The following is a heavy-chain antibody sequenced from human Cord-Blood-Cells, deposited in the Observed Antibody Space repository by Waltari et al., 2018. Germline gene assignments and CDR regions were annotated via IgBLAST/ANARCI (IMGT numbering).Heavy chain of an antibody. D-gene: IGHD3-3*01. V-gene: IGHV4-59*01. Sequence: QVQLQESGPGLVKPSETLSLTCTVSGGSISSYYWSWIPPPPGKGLEWSGYISYSGSTNYNPSLKSRVTISVDTSKNQFSLKLSSVTAADTAVYYCARVKGYDFWSGYNWFDPWGQGTLVTVSS. CDR2: ISYSGST. J-gene: IGHJ5*02. CDR3: ARVKGYDFWSGYNWFDP. CDR1: GGSISSYY.